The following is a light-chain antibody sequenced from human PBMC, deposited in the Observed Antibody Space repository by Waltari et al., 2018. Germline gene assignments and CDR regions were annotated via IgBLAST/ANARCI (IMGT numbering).Light chain of an antibody. CDR2: GAS. J-gene: IGKJ1*01. CDR1: QSVGSN. CDR3: QHYNDWLRT. Sequence: EIVMTQSPAILSVSPGERATLSCRASQSVGSNLAWYQQKRGQAPRLLIYGASTRVTGIPGRFSGSGSGTEFTLTITSMQSEDFAVYYCQHYNDWLRTFGQGTKVEIK. V-gene: IGKV3-15*01.